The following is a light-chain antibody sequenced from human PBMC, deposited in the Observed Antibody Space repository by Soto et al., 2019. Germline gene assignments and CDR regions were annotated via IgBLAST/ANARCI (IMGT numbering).Light chain of an antibody. CDR3: SSYAGSSNV. J-gene: IGLJ1*01. V-gene: IGLV2-8*01. Sequence: QSALTQPPSASGSPGQSAAISCTGTSSDVCGYNYVSWYQQHPGKAPKLMIYEVNKRPSGVPDRFSGSKSGNTASLTVSGLQAEDEADYYCSSYAGSSNVFGTGTKLTVL. CDR1: SSDVCGYNY. CDR2: EVN.